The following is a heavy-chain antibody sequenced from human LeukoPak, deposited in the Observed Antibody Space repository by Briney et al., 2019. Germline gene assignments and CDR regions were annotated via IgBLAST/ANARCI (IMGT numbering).Heavy chain of an antibody. V-gene: IGHV3-30*03. CDR2: ISYDGSNK. CDR3: ARGRWVGSSWYLDY. Sequence: GGSLRLSCAASGFTFSSYDMHWVRQAPGKGLEWVAVISYDGSNKYYADSVKGRFTISRDNSKNTLSLYMNSLRADDTAVYYCARGRWVGSSWYLDYWGQGTPVTVSS. CDR1: GFTFSSYD. D-gene: IGHD6-13*01. J-gene: IGHJ4*02.